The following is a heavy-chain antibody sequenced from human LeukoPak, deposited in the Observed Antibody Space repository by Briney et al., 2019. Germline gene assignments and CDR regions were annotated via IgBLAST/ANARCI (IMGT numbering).Heavy chain of an antibody. D-gene: IGHD2-2*01. CDR3: ARRGYCSTTSCPKNDAYDI. Sequence: GGSLRLSCAASGFSFSSYSMNWVRQAPGKGLEWVSSISSSSSYISYTDSVKGRFTISRDNAKNSLYLQMNSLRAEDTAVYYCARRGYCSTTSCPKNDAYDIWGQGTMVTVSS. CDR2: ISSSSSYI. J-gene: IGHJ3*02. V-gene: IGHV3-21*01. CDR1: GFSFSSYS.